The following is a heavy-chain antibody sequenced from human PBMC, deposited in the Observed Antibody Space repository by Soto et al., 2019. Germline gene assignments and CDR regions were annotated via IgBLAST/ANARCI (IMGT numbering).Heavy chain of an antibody. J-gene: IGHJ6*02. Sequence: PGGSLRLSCAASGFTFSSYAMHWVRQAPGKGLEWVAVISYDGSNKYYADSVKGRFTISRDNSKNTLYLQMNSLRAEDTAVYYCARDLFSRQLGYYYYGMDVWGQGTTVTVSS. CDR2: ISYDGSNK. CDR1: GFTFSSYA. D-gene: IGHD6-13*01. V-gene: IGHV3-30-3*01. CDR3: ARDLFSRQLGYYYYGMDV.